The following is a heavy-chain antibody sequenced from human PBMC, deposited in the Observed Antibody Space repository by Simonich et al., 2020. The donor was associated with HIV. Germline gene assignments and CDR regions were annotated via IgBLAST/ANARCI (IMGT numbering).Heavy chain of an antibody. CDR2: KKQDGSER. CDR3: ATGVYYFDY. CDR1: GFTFSSYW. Sequence: EVQLVESGGGLVQPGGSLRLSCAASGFTFSSYWMSWVRQAPGKGLGGVANKKQDGSERYYVDAVKGRFTISRDNAKSSLYLQMNSLRAEDTAVYDCATGVYYFDYWGQGTLVTVSS. J-gene: IGHJ4*02. D-gene: IGHD2-8*01. V-gene: IGHV3-7*01.